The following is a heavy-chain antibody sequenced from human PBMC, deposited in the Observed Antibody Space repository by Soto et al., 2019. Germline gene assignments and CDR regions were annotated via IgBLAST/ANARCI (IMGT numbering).Heavy chain of an antibody. D-gene: IGHD4-17*01. J-gene: IGHJ4*02. CDR2: INAGNGNT. V-gene: IGHV1-3*01. Sequence: ASVKVSCKASGYTFTSYAMHWVRQAPGQRLEWMGWINAGNGNTKYSQKFQGRVTITRDTSASTAYMELSSLRSEDTAVYYCARSYGDYVSPQDYWGQGTLVTVS. CDR1: GYTFTSYA. CDR3: ARSYGDYVSPQDY.